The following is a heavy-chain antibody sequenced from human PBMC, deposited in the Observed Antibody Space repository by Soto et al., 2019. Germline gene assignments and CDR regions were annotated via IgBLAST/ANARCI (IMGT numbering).Heavy chain of an antibody. D-gene: IGHD2-2*01. J-gene: IGHJ5*02. CDR2: ISYDGSNK. V-gene: IGHV3-30*18. Sequence: GGSLRLSCGASGFTFSSYGMHWVRQAPGKGLEWVAVISYDGSNKYYADSVKGRFTISRDNSKNTLYLQMNSLRAEDTAVYYCAKPVVPAAMGDWFAPWGQGTLVTVSS. CDR3: AKPVVPAAMGDWFAP. CDR1: GFTFSSYG.